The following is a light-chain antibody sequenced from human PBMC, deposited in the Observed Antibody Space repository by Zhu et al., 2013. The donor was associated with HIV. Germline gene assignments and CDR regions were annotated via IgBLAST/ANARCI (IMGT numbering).Light chain of an antibody. J-gene: IGKJ3*01. CDR3: HQYNSWPKT. CDR2: GSS. CDR1: QSVGSS. Sequence: EVVMTQSPATLSASPGETVTLSCRASQSVGSSLAWYQQKPGQAPRLLIYGSSTRAAAIPARFSGSGSWTEFALTISSLQSEDFALYYCHQYNSWPKTFGP. V-gene: IGKV3-15*01.